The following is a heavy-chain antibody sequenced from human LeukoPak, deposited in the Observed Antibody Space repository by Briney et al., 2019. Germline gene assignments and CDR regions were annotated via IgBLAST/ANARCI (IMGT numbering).Heavy chain of an antibody. CDR3: ARDAPGIAVAGTLSYFDY. D-gene: IGHD6-19*01. Sequence: GGSLRLSCAASGFTFSSYSMNWVRQAPGKGLEWVSSISSSSSYIYYAASVKGRFTISRDNAKNSLYLQMNSLRAEDTAVYYCARDAPGIAVAGTLSYFDYWGQGTLVTVSS. CDR2: ISSSSSYI. V-gene: IGHV3-21*01. CDR1: GFTFSSYS. J-gene: IGHJ4*02.